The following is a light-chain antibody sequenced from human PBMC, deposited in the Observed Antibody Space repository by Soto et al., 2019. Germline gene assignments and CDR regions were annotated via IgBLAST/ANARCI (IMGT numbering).Light chain of an antibody. Sequence: EIVVTQSPGTLSLSPGERATLSCRASQSVSHSYLAWYQQEPGQAPRLLIHGVSTRATGIPDRCSGSGSGTDFTLNISRLEPEDFAVYYCQLYGSSPWTFGQGTKVEIK. CDR2: GVS. CDR3: QLYGSSPWT. V-gene: IGKV3-20*01. J-gene: IGKJ1*01. CDR1: QSVSHSY.